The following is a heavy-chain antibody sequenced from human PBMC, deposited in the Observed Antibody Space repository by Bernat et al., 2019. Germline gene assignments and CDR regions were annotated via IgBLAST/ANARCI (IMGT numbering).Heavy chain of an antibody. CDR2: SYPGDSDT. J-gene: IGHJ3*02. Sequence: EVQLVQSGAEVKKPGESLKISCKGSGYSFTSYWIGWVRQMPGKGLEWMGLSYPGDSDTRYSTSFQGPVTISADKSISTAYLQWSSLKASATAMYYCARAKYRLPHDAFDIWGQGTMVTVSS. CDR1: GYSFTSYW. V-gene: IGHV5-51*01. CDR3: ARAKYRLPHDAFDI. D-gene: IGHD2-2*01.